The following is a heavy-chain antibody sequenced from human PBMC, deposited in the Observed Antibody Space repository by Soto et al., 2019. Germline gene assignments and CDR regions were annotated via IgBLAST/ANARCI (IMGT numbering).Heavy chain of an antibody. CDR3: AREIYGETIGFWFDP. CDR1: GYTFTSYG. D-gene: IGHD3-10*01. Sequence: QVQLVQSGAEVKKPGASVKVSCKASGYTFTSYGISWVRQAPGQGLEWMGWISAYNGNTNYAQKLQGRVTMTTDTSTSIAYMELRSLRSDDTAVYYCAREIYGETIGFWFDPWGQGTLVTVSS. J-gene: IGHJ5*02. CDR2: ISAYNGNT. V-gene: IGHV1-18*04.